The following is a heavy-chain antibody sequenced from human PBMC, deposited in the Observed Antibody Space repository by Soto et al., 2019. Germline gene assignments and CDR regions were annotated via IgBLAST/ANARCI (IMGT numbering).Heavy chain of an antibody. V-gene: IGHV1-69*02. CDR1: GGTFSSYT. CDR3: ASIGYSGYDSSEY. Sequence: QVQLVQSGAEVKKPGSSVKVSCKASGGTFSSYTISWVRQAPGQGLEWMGRIIPILGIANYAPKFQGRVTITADKSKSTAYVELSSLRSEDTAVYYGASIGYSGYDSSEYWGQGTLVTVSS. J-gene: IGHJ4*02. CDR2: IIPILGIA. D-gene: IGHD5-12*01.